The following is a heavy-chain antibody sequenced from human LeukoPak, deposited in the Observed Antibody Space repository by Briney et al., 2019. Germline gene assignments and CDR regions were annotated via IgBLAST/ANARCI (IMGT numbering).Heavy chain of an antibody. CDR3: ARTPLRSGRVLDY. D-gene: IGHD5-12*01. CDR2: ISSSSSYI. J-gene: IGHJ4*02. Sequence: PGGSLRLSCAASGFTFSSYSMNWVRQAPGKGLEWVSFISSSSSYIYYADSVKGRFTISRDNAKNSMYLQMNSLRAEDTAVYYCARTPLRSGRVLDYWSQGTLVTVSS. CDR1: GFTFSSYS. V-gene: IGHV3-21*01.